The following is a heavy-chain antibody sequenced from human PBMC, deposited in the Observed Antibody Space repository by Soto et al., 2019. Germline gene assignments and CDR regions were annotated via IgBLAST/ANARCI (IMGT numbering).Heavy chain of an antibody. CDR3: ACNWGNSLRNWLAT. CDR1: AGTFPHYA. Sequence: SVNVSCKASAGTFPHYALSWVRQAPGQGLECMGGIIPVLATTTYAQKFQGRVSISADESTSTAYIELSSLNSEDTAVYYCACNWGNSLRNWLATWGQGTMVTVSS. CDR2: IIPVLATT. V-gene: IGHV1-69*01. D-gene: IGHD7-27*01. J-gene: IGHJ5*02.